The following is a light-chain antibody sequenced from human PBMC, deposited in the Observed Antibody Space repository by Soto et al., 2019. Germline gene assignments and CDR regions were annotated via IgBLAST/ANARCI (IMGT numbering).Light chain of an antibody. CDR3: QQRSSWPRT. V-gene: IGKV3-15*01. CDR1: QSVSSN. J-gene: IGKJ1*01. CDR2: GAS. Sequence: EIVMTQSPATLSVSQGERATLSCRASQSVSSNLAWYQQKPGQAPRLLIYGASTRATGIPARFSGSGSGTEFTLTISSLQSEDFAVYYCQQRSSWPRTFGLGSKVDIK.